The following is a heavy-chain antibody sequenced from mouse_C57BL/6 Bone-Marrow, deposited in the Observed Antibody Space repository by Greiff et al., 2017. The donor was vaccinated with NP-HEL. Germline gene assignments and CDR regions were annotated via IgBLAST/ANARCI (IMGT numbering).Heavy chain of an antibody. J-gene: IGHJ4*01. D-gene: IGHD2-2*01. V-gene: IGHV1-64*01. CDR2: LPPTSGST. Sequence: QVQLQQPGAELVKPGASVKLSCKASGYTFTSYWMHWVKQRPGQGLEWIGMLPPTSGSTNYDEKFKRKAPLTVSNSSSTAYMQLSSLTSEDSAVYYCAIYYCYYYAMDYWGQGTSVTVSS. CDR1: GYTFTSYW. CDR3: AIYYCYYYAMDY.